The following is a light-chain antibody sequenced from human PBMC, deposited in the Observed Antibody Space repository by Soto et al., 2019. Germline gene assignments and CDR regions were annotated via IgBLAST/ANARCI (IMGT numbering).Light chain of an antibody. CDR3: HQYNSYHT. J-gene: IGKJ4*01. CDR1: QGISTY. CDR2: AAS. V-gene: IGKV1-39*01. Sequence: DIQMTQSPSSLSASVGDRITITCRASQGISTYLNWYQQRPGKAPKLLIYAASSLQSGVPSRFSGSGSETHFTLTISSLQPDDFATYYCHQYNSYHTFGGGTKVDI.